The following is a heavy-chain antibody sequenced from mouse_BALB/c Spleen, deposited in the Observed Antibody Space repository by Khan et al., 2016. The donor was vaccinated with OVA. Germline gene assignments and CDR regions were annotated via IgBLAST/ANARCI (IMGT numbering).Heavy chain of an antibody. CDR1: GYSITSGYF. V-gene: IGHV3-6*02. J-gene: IGHJ3*01. CDR3: ARGGSAGPAWFAY. D-gene: IGHD3-1*01. Sequence: VQLKESGPGLVKPSQSLSLTCSVTGYSITSGYFWNWIRQFPGNKLEWMGYIRYDGDSNYNPSLKNRISITRDTSKNQFFLTLNSVTPEDTATCYWARGGSAGPAWFAYWGQGTLVTVSP. CDR2: IRYDGDS.